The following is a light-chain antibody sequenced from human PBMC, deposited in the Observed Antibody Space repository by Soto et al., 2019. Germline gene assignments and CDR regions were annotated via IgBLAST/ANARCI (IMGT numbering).Light chain of an antibody. CDR3: CSYTRRSTRV. Sequence: QSALTQPASVSGSPGQSITISCTGTSSDIGGYKYVSWYQQHPGIAPQLMIYDVSNRPSGVSNRFSGSKSGNTASLTISGLQAEDEADYYCCSYTRRSTRVFGGGTKVTVL. V-gene: IGLV2-14*01. J-gene: IGLJ2*01. CDR2: DVS. CDR1: SSDIGGYKY.